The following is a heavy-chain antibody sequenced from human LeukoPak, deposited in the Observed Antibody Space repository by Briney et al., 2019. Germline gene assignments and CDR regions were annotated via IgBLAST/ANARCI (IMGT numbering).Heavy chain of an antibody. CDR1: GFTFSNYA. V-gene: IGHV3-23*01. CDR3: VGHYWCNY. J-gene: IGHJ4*02. D-gene: IGHD3-3*01. CDR2: ISKSGDNT. Sequence: GGSLRLSCAASGFTFSNYARSWVRQAPGKGLEWVSGISKSGDNTYYADAAKGRFTISRDNFKNTLYLQMNSLRAEDTALYYRVGHYWCNYWGQGTLVTVSS.